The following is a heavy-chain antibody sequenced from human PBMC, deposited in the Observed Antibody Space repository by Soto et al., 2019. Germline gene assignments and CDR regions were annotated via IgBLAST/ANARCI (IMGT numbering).Heavy chain of an antibody. Sequence: PGESLKISCAVSGVTVNSNFMSWVRQAPGKGLEWVSVIFSGGNADYADSVKGRFIMSRDISKNTLYLQMNSLRAEDTAVYFCVKEFRGAFDYWGQGTLVTVSS. CDR1: GVTVNSNF. CDR3: VKEFRGAFDY. CDR2: IFSGGNA. J-gene: IGHJ4*02. D-gene: IGHD3-10*01. V-gene: IGHV3-53*01.